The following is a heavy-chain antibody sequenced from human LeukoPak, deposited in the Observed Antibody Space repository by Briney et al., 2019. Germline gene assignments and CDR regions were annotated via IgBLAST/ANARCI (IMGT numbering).Heavy chain of an antibody. CDR2: IYHSGST. V-gene: IGHV4-4*02. CDR3: ARYYYDSSGYHDFDY. J-gene: IGHJ4*02. D-gene: IGHD3-22*01. CDR1: GGSISNSNW. Sequence: SGTLSLTCAVSGGSISNSNWWSWVRQPPGKGLEWIGEIYHSGSTNYNPSLKSRVTISVDKSKNQFSLKLSSVTAADTAVYYCARYYYDSSGYHDFDYWGQGTLVTVSS.